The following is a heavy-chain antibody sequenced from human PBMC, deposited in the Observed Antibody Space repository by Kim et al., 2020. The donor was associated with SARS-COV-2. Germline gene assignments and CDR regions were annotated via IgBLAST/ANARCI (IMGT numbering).Heavy chain of an antibody. Sequence: GNTGDAQKFQGRVTMTRNTSISTAYMELSSLRSEDTAVYYCARATVTIDYWGQGTLVTVSS. D-gene: IGHD4-17*01. V-gene: IGHV1-8*01. CDR2: GNT. J-gene: IGHJ4*02. CDR3: ARATVTIDY.